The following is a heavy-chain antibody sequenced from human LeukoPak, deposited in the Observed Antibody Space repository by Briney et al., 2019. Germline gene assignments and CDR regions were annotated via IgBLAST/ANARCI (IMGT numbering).Heavy chain of an antibody. Sequence: GGSLRLSCAASGFTFSSYGMHWVRQAPGKGLEWVAVRSYDGSNKYYADSVKGRFTISRDNSKNTLYLQMNSLRAEDTAVYYCARGMAPYGSGSLFDYWGQGTLVTVSS. CDR2: RSYDGSNK. D-gene: IGHD3-10*01. V-gene: IGHV3-30*03. J-gene: IGHJ4*02. CDR1: GFTFSSYG. CDR3: ARGMAPYGSGSLFDY.